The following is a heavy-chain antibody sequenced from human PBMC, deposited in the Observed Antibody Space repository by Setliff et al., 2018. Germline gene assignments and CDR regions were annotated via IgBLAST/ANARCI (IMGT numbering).Heavy chain of an antibody. CDR1: GYGFTSYG. CDR3: ASSISSSWYPHGYMDV. V-gene: IGHV1-69*13. CDR2: IIPIFGTA. J-gene: IGHJ6*03. D-gene: IGHD6-13*01. Sequence: GASVKVSCKASGYGFTSYGISWVRQAPGQGLEWMGGIIPIFGTANYAQKFQGRVTITADESTSTAYMELSSLRSEDTAVYYCASSISSSWYPHGYMDVWGKGTTVTVSS.